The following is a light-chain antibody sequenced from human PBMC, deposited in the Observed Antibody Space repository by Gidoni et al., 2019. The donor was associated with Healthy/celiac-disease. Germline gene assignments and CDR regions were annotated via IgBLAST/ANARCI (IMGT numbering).Light chain of an antibody. Sequence: YELTQPPSVSVSPGQTASITCSGDKLGDKYACWYQQKPGQSPVLVIYPDSKRPSGIPERFSGSNSGNTATLTISGTQAMDEADYYCQAWDSSTVVFGGGTKLTVL. CDR2: PDS. CDR3: QAWDSSTVV. V-gene: IGLV3-1*01. CDR1: KLGDKY. J-gene: IGLJ2*01.